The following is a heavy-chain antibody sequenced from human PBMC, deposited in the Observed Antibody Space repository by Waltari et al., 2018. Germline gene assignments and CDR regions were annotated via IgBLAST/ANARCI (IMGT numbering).Heavy chain of an antibody. Sequence: QLQMQESGPGLVRPSATLSLTCAVSGGSITTITYFWGWIRQPPGKGLAWIASFSYNGNTYYNPSLKSRVTISGDTSKNQFSLLLSSVTAADTAVYYCARGLGAIYWGHGTLVTVSS. D-gene: IGHD2-21*01. V-gene: IGHV4-39*07. CDR2: FSYNGNT. J-gene: IGHJ4*01. CDR1: GGSITTITYF. CDR3: ARGLGAIY.